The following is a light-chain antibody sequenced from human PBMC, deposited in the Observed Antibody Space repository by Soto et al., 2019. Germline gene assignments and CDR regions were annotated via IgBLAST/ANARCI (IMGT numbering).Light chain of an antibody. Sequence: QSALTQPRSVSGSPGQSVTISCTGTRSDVGGYNYVSWYQQHPGKAPKLMIYDVSKRPSGVPDRFSGSKSGNTASLTISGLQAEYEADYYCCSYAGSYTFVFGTGTKLTVL. CDR2: DVS. CDR1: RSDVGGYNY. J-gene: IGLJ1*01. V-gene: IGLV2-11*01. CDR3: CSYAGSYTFV.